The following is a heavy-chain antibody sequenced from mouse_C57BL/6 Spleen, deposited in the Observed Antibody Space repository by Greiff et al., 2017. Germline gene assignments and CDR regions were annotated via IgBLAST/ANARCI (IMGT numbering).Heavy chain of an antibody. J-gene: IGHJ3*01. D-gene: IGHD1-1*01. V-gene: IGHV3-6*01. CDR1: GYSITSGYY. CDR2: IRYDGSN. Sequence: VQLQQSGPGLVKPSQSLSLTCSVTGYSITSGYYWNWIRQFPGNKLEWMGYIRYDGSNNYNPSLKNRISITRDTSKNQFFLKLNSVTTGDTATYYCARAPHYGGSQAWFAYWGQGTLVTVSA. CDR3: ARAPHYGGSQAWFAY.